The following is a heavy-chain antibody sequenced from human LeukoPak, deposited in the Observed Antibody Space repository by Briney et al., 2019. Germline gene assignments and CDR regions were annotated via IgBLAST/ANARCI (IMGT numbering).Heavy chain of an antibody. CDR2: ISSSSSYT. Sequence: GGSLRLSCAASGSTFSDYYMSWIRQAPGKGLEWVSYISSSSSYTNYADSVKGRFTISRDNAKNSLYLQMNSLRAEDTAVYYCARDTVATSYYYYYYGMDVWGKGTTVTVSS. J-gene: IGHJ6*04. D-gene: IGHD5-12*01. CDR3: ARDTVATSYYYYYYGMDV. V-gene: IGHV3-11*06. CDR1: GSTFSDYY.